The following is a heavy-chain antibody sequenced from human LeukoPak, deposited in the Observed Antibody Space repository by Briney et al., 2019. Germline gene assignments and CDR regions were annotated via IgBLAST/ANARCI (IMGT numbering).Heavy chain of an antibody. CDR3: ARALFGHGFDY. Sequence: GASVKVSCKASGYTFTDYYIYWVRQAPGQGLEWMGWINPNSGDTNYAQEFQGRVTMTRDTSIITAYMELSRLRSDDTAVYYCARALFGHGFDYWGQGTLVTVSS. J-gene: IGHJ4*02. CDR2: INPNSGDT. CDR1: GYTFTDYY. V-gene: IGHV1-2*02. D-gene: IGHD3/OR15-3a*01.